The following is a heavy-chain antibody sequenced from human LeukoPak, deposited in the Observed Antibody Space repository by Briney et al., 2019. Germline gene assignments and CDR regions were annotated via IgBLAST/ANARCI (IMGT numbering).Heavy chain of an antibody. V-gene: IGHV3-23*01. D-gene: IGHD6-13*01. Sequence: PGGSLRLSCAASGFTFSSFAMNWVRQTPGKGLEWVSAISGSGGGIYYADSVKGRLTISRDNSKNTLFLQMNSLRAEDTAVYYCARVGYSSSWSHIDYWGQGTLVTVSS. CDR2: ISGSGGGI. CDR1: GFTFSSFA. CDR3: ARVGYSSSWSHIDY. J-gene: IGHJ4*02.